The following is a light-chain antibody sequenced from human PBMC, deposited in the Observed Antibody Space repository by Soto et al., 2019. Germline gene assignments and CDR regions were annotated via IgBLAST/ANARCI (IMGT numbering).Light chain of an antibody. J-gene: IGKJ2*01. Sequence: EIVLTQSPATLSLSPGERATLSCRASQSVSSYLAWYQQKPGQAHRLLIYDASNRATGIPARFSGSGSGTAFTLTSSSREPEDLAVYYCQQRSNWPYTFGQGTKLEIK. CDR3: QQRSNWPYT. CDR1: QSVSSY. CDR2: DAS. V-gene: IGKV3-11*01.